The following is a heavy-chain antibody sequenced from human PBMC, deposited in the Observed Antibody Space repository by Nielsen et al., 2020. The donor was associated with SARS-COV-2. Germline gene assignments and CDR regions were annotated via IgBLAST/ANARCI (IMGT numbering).Heavy chain of an antibody. J-gene: IGHJ6*02. CDR3: ARDTIVVVVVAAYATGGMDV. CDR1: GFTFSSYG. D-gene: IGHD2-15*01. V-gene: IGHV3-33*01. CDR2: IWYDGSNK. Sequence: GESLKISCAASGFTFSSYGMHWVRQAPGKGLEWVAVIWYDGSNKYYADSVKGRFTISRDNSKNTLYLQMNSLRAEDTAVYYCARDTIVVVVVAAYATGGMDVWGQGTTVTVSS.